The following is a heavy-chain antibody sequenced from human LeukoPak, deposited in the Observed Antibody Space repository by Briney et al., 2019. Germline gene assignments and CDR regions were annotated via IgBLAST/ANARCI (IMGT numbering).Heavy chain of an antibody. D-gene: IGHD2-8*01. CDR2: IYSGGST. CDR1: GFTVSSNY. Sequence: GGSLRLSCAASGFTVSSNYMSWVRQAPGKGLEWVSVIYSGGSTYYADSVKGRFTISRDNSKNTLYLQMNSLRAEDTAVYYCATQVYCTNGVCYGYWGQGTLVTVSS. J-gene: IGHJ4*02. V-gene: IGHV3-66*01. CDR3: ATQVYCTNGVCYGY.